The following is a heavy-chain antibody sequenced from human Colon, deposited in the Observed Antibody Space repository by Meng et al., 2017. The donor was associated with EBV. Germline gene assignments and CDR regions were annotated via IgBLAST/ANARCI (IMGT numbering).Heavy chain of an antibody. V-gene: IGHV4-4*02. D-gene: IGHD1-1*01. CDR1: GGSISSSNW. Sequence: VHLQESGPGRVKPSETLSLTCAVSGGSISSSNWWGWVRQSPEKGLEWIGEIFHSGLTNYNPSLQSRVTISVDKSKNQFSLEVTSVTAADTAIYYCMRDLLVLEKNEVWGRGTLVTVSS. J-gene: IGHJ2*01. CDR2: IFHSGLT. CDR3: MRDLLVLEKNEV.